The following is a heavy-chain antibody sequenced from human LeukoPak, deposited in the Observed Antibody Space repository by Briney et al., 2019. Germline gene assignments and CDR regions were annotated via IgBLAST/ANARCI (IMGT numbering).Heavy chain of an antibody. CDR1: GGPISSSSYY. V-gene: IGHV4-39*07. J-gene: IGHJ4*02. CDR2: IYYSGST. D-gene: IGHD2-8*01. CDR3: ATSSYCTNGVCPY. Sequence: SETLSLTCTVSGGPISSSSYYWGWIRQPPGKGLEWIGSIYYSGSTYYNPSLKSRVTISVDTSKNQFSLKLSSVTAADTAVYYCATSSYCTNGVCPYWGQGTLVTVSS.